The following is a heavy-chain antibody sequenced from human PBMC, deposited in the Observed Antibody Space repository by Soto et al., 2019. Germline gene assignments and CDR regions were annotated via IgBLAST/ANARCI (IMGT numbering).Heavy chain of an antibody. D-gene: IGHD2-21*02. CDR1: GFTFSSYA. Sequence: ESGGGVVQPGRSLRLSCAASGFTFSSYAMHWVRQAPGKGLEGVAVISYDGSNKYYADSVKGRFTISRDNSKNTLYLQMNSLRAEDTAVYYCARETAYCGGDCHFDYWGQGTLVTVSS. CDR3: ARETAYCGGDCHFDY. CDR2: ISYDGSNK. J-gene: IGHJ4*02. V-gene: IGHV3-30-3*01.